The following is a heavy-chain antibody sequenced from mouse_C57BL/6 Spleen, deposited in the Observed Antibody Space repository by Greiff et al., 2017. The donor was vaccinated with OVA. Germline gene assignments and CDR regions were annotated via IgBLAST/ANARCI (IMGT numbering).Heavy chain of an antibody. CDR1: GFTFSSYG. Sequence: EVMLVESGGDLVKPGGSLKLSCAASGFTFSSYGMSWVRQTPDKRLEWVATISSGGSYTYYPDSVKGRFTISRDNAKNTLYLQMSSLKSEDTAMYYCARQDSSYFDVWGTGTTVTVSS. CDR2: ISSGGSYT. J-gene: IGHJ1*03. V-gene: IGHV5-6*01. CDR3: ARQDSSYFDV.